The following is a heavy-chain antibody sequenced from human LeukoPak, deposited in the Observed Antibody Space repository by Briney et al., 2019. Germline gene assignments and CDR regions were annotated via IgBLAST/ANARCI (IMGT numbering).Heavy chain of an antibody. CDR1: GFTFSNYA. Sequence: GSLRLSCSASGFTFSNYAMHWVRQAPGKGLEWVAYIRNDGSQKYYGDSMKGRFTISRDNSKNTLYLQMNSLRPDDSAIYHCAKDLFTNSWQPLDRWGQGTLVTVSS. CDR2: IRNDGSQK. J-gene: IGHJ5*02. D-gene: IGHD2-8*01. V-gene: IGHV3-30*02. CDR3: AKDLFTNSWQPLDR.